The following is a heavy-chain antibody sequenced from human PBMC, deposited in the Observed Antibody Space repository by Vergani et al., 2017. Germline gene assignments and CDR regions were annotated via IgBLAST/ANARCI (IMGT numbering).Heavy chain of an antibody. CDR1: GFTFSSYS. CDR3: AKDLGGCNSISCSYYMDV. CDR2: ISSSSGTI. Sequence: EVQLVESGGGLIQPGGSLRLSCAASGFTFSSYSMNWVRQAPGKGLEWVSYISSSSGTIYFADSVKGRFTISRDNAKNSLYLQMNSLRAEDTAVYYCAKDLGGCNSISCSYYMDVWGKGTTVTV. V-gene: IGHV3-48*01. D-gene: IGHD2/OR15-2a*01. J-gene: IGHJ6*03.